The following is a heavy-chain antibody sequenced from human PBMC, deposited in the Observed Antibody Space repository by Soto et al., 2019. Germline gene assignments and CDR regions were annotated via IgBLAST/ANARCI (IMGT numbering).Heavy chain of an antibody. CDR2: ISSSSSYI. CDR1: GFTFSSYS. D-gene: IGHD3-9*01. Sequence: GGSLRLSCAASGFTFSSYSMNWVRQAPGKGLEWVSSISSSSSYIYYADSVKGRFTISRDNAKNSLYLQMNSLRAEDTAVYYCARAELRYFDWLSLYYYGMDVWGQGTTVTVSS. V-gene: IGHV3-21*01. J-gene: IGHJ6*02. CDR3: ARAELRYFDWLSLYYYGMDV.